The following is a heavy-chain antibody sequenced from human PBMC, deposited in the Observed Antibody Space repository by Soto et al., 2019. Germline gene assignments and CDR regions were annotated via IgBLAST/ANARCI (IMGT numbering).Heavy chain of an antibody. D-gene: IGHD3-22*01. CDR2: INAGNGNT. CDR1: GYSFTDYK. V-gene: IGHV1-3*01. J-gene: IGHJ4*02. CDR3: ARDYDSSGYPRYYFDS. Sequence: ASVKVSCKTSGYSFTDYKLHWVRQAPGQRLEWMGWINAGNGNTKYSQKFQGRVTITRDTSASTAYMELSSLRSEDTAVYYCARDYDSSGYPRYYFDSWGQGTLVTVSS.